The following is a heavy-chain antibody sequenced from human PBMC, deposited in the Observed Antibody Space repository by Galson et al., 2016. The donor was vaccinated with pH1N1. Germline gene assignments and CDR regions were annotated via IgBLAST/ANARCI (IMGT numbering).Heavy chain of an antibody. CDR2: IYHNGNT. CDR1: GFSIITGYY. V-gene: IGHV4-38-2*02. J-gene: IGHJ4*02. CDR3: ARQNPALVNV. Sequence: SETLSLTCTVSGFSIITGYYWGWIRQLPGKGPEWIGNIYHNGNTYYNPPLESRVTISVDTSKNHFSLKLRSVTAADTAVYYCARQNPALVNVWGQGTLVTVSS. D-gene: IGHD5-18*01.